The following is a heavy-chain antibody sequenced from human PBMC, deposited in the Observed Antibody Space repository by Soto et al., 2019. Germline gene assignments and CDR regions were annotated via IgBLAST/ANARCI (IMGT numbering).Heavy chain of an antibody. Sequence: QLQLQESGPGLVKPLETLSLICTVSGGSISSRNYYWGWIRQPPGKGLEWIGSIYYNGFTYYIPSLKSRVTISVDTSKNQFSLRLNSVTAADPAVYYCARQADFWSGGGGFDPWGQGTLVTVSS. J-gene: IGHJ5*02. D-gene: IGHD3-3*01. CDR3: ARQADFWSGGGGFDP. CDR2: IYYNGFT. CDR1: GGSISSRNYY. V-gene: IGHV4-39*01.